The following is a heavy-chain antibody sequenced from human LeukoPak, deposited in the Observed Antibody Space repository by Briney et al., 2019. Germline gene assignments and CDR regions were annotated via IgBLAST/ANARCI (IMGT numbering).Heavy chain of an antibody. Sequence: GGSLRLSCAASGFTFSSYVMSGCRQAPGKGLEGVSGISGSGGSTHYADSVRGRFTISRDNSKNTLYLQMNSLRAEDTAVYYCPKSPRPYYYDSSGYYRLHFDYWGQGNLVTVSS. CDR1: GFTFSSYV. D-gene: IGHD3-22*01. J-gene: IGHJ4*02. CDR3: PKSPRPYYYDSSGYYRLHFDY. CDR2: ISGSGGST. V-gene: IGHV3-23*01.